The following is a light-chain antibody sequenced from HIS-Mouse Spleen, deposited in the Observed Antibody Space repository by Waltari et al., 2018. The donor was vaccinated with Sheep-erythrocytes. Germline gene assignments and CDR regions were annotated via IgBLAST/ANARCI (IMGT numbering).Light chain of an antibody. Sequence: QSALTQPRSVSGSPGQSVTISCTGTGSDVGGYNYVSWYQQYPGKAPKLMIYDVSKRPSGVPDRFSGSKSGNTASLTISGLQAEDEADYYCCSYAGSYNHVFATGTKVTVL. J-gene: IGLJ1*01. CDR1: GSDVGGYNY. CDR3: CSYAGSYNHV. CDR2: DVS. V-gene: IGLV2-11*01.